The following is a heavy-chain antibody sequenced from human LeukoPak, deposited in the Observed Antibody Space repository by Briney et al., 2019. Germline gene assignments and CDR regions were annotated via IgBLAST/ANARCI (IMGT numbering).Heavy chain of an antibody. CDR3: ARSYSSSWYDMSAFDI. D-gene: IGHD6-13*01. V-gene: IGHV1-2*02. Sequence: GASVKVSCKASGYTFTGYYIHWVRQAPGQGFEWMGWINPNSGGTNYAQKFQGRVTMTRDTSISTAYMELSRLRSDDTAVYYCARSYSSSWYDMSAFDIWGQGTMVTVSS. J-gene: IGHJ3*02. CDR1: GYTFTGYY. CDR2: INPNSGGT.